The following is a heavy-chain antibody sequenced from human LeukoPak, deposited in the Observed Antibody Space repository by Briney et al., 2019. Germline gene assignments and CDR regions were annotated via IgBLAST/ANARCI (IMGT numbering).Heavy chain of an antibody. D-gene: IGHD3-3*01. V-gene: IGHV3-23*01. CDR3: AKDRTSYYDFWSGYYPGGFDY. CDR1: GFTFSSCA. Sequence: GASLRLSCAASGFTFSSCAMSWVRQAPGKGLEWVSAISGSGGSTYYADSVKGRFTISRDNSKNTLYLQMNSLRAEDTAVYYCAKDRTSYYDFWSGYYPGGFDYWGQGTLVTVSS. J-gene: IGHJ4*02. CDR2: ISGSGGST.